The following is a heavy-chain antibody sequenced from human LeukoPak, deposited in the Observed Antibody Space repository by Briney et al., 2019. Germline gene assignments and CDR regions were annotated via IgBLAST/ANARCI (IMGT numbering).Heavy chain of an antibody. CDR3: ARGGESSGYYYADY. D-gene: IGHD3-22*01. J-gene: IGHJ4*02. V-gene: IGHV3-15*05. CDR2: IKSKSDGGAT. CDR1: GFTFSNAW. Sequence: PGGSLRLSCAASGFTFSNAWMSWVRQAPGKGLEWVGRIKSKSDGGATDYAAPVKGRFTISRDDSKNTVYLQMNSLRAEDTSVYFCARGGESSGYYYADYWGQGTLVTVSS.